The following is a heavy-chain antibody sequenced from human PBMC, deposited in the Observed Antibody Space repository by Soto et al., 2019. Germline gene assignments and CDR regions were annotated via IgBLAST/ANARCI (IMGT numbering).Heavy chain of an antibody. CDR3: AKARNPSFFGGVIEPFDY. D-gene: IGHD3-16*02. CDR1: GFTFSSYA. V-gene: IGHV3-23*01. CDR2: ISGSGGST. Sequence: HPGGSLRLSCAASGFTFSSYAMSWVRQAPGKGLEWVSAISGSGGSTYYADSVKGRFTISRDNSKNTLYLQMNSLRAEDTAVYYCAKARNPSFFGGVIEPFDYWGQGTLVTVSS. J-gene: IGHJ4*02.